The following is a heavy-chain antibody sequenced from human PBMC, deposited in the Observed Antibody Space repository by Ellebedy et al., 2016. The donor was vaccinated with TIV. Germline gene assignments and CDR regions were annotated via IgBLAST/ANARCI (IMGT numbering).Heavy chain of an antibody. Sequence: GESLKISCAASGFTFSSYAMSWVRQAPGKGLEWVSAISGSGGSTYYADSVKGRFTISRDNSKNTLYLQMNSLRAEDTAVYYCASMVRGVNYFDYWGQGTLVTVSS. V-gene: IGHV3-23*01. CDR2: ISGSGGST. CDR1: GFTFSSYA. J-gene: IGHJ4*02. D-gene: IGHD3-10*01. CDR3: ASMVRGVNYFDY.